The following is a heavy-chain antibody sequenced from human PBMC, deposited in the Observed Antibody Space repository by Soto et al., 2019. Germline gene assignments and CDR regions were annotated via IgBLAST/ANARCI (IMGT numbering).Heavy chain of an antibody. CDR2: ISAYNGNT. CDR3: AREEDRWLVRSYYYYGMDV. CDR1: GYTFTSYG. D-gene: IGHD6-19*01. J-gene: IGHJ6*02. V-gene: IGHV1-18*01. Sequence: QVQLVQSGAEVKKPGASVKVSCKASGYTFTSYGISWVRQAPGQGLEWMGWISAYNGNTNYAQKLQGRATMTTDTSTSTAYMELRSLRSDDTAVYYCAREEDRWLVRSYYYYGMDVWGQGTTVTVSS.